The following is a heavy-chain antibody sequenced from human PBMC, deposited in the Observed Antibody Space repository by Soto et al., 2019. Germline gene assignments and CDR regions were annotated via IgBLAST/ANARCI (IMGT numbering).Heavy chain of an antibody. Sequence: EVQLVESGGGGVQPGGSLRLSCVASGFTFDDYAMHWVRQAPGKGLEWVSLISWSGVTTHYADSVKGRFTISRDNGRNSLFLQMNSLRAEDTALYYCARDYSRQFAFDIWGHGTMVTVSS. J-gene: IGHJ3*02. CDR3: ARDYSRQFAFDI. CDR1: GFTFDDYA. D-gene: IGHD1-26*01. CDR2: ISWSGVTT. V-gene: IGHV3-43D*04.